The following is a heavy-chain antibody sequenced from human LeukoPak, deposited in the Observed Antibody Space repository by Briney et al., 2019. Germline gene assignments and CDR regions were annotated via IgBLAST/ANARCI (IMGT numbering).Heavy chain of an antibody. D-gene: IGHD6-6*01. CDR1: GDSVSSNSAA. J-gene: IGHJ4*02. Sequence: SQTLSLTCAISGDSVSSNSAAWTWIRQSPSRGLEWLGRTYYRSKWYNDYAVSVKSRITINPDTSKNQFSLQLNSVTPEDTAVYYCVRSSPTMMSFDYWGQGTLVTVSS. V-gene: IGHV6-1*01. CDR2: TYYRSKWYN. CDR3: VRSSPTMMSFDY.